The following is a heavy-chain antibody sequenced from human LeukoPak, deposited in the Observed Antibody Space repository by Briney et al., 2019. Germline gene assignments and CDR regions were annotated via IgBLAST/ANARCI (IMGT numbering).Heavy chain of an antibody. Sequence: SETLSLTCTVSGGSVSSGDYYWSWIRQHPGKGLEWIGYIYYSGSTYYNPSLKSRVTLSVDTSKSQFSLKLSSVTAADTAVYYCARTFTVATTFDYWGQGTLVTVSS. J-gene: IGHJ4*02. CDR3: ARTFTVATTFDY. CDR1: GGSVSSGDYY. D-gene: IGHD5-12*01. V-gene: IGHV4-31*03. CDR2: IYYSGST.